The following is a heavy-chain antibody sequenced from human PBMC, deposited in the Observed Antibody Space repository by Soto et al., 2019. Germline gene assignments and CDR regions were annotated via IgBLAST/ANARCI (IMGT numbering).Heavy chain of an antibody. J-gene: IGHJ4*02. CDR2: IYYSGST. CDR3: TTDMYTYYDILPGPRADY. V-gene: IGHV4-39*03. D-gene: IGHD3-9*01. CDR1: GGSISSSSYY. Sequence: PSETLPLTWTVSGGSISSSSYYWGWIRQPPGKGLEWIGSIYYSGSTYYNPSLKSRVTISVDTSKNQFSLKLSSVTAADTAVYYCTTDMYTYYDILPGPRADYWGQGTLVTVSS.